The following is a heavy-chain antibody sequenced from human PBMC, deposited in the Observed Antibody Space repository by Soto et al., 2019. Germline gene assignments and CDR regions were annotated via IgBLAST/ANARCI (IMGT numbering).Heavy chain of an antibody. J-gene: IGHJ6*03. Sequence: GASVKVSCKASGYTFTSYGISWVRQAPGQGLEWMGWISAYNGNTNYAPKLQGRATMTTDTSTSPAYMALRSLRSDDTAVYYCAGAWSNYYYYYYMDVWGKGTSVTGSS. CDR2: ISAYNGNT. CDR3: AGAWSNYYYYYYMDV. V-gene: IGHV1-18*01. D-gene: IGHD3-3*01. CDR1: GYTFTSYG.